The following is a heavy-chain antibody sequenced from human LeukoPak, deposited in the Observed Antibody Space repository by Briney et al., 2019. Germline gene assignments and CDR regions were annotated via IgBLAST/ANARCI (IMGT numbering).Heavy chain of an antibody. D-gene: IGHD5-12*01. V-gene: IGHV3-9*01. Sequence: HTGGSLRLSCAASGFTFDDYAMHWVRQAPGKGLEWVSGISWNSGSIGYADSVKGRFTISRDNAKNSLYPQMNSLRAEDTALYYCAKEGERGYDYCFDYWGQGTLVTVSS. CDR2: ISWNSGSI. CDR3: AKEGERGYDYCFDY. J-gene: IGHJ4*02. CDR1: GFTFDDYA.